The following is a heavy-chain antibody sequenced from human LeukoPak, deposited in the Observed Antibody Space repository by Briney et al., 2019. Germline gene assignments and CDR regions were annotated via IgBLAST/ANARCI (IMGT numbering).Heavy chain of an antibody. CDR3: TEAFDI. CDR2: IRSKAYGGTT. CDR1: GFTFGDYA. V-gene: IGHV3-49*04. Sequence: GGSLRLSCTASGFTFGDYAMSWVRQAPGKGLEWVGFIRSKAYGGTTEYAASVQGRFTISRDDSKSIAYLQMNSLKTEGAAVYYCTEAFDIWGQGTMVTVSS. J-gene: IGHJ3*02.